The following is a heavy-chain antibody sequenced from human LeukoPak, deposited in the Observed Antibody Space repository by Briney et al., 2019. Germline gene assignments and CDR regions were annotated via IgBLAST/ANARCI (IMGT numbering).Heavy chain of an antibody. V-gene: IGHV3-23*01. CDR3: AKDLNGKFEAFDI. CDR2: ISGSGVST. Sequence: GGSLRLSCAASGHSFSTYAMSWVRQAPGKGLEWVSGISGSGVSTYYADSVKGRFTTSRENSKNPLYLQMNSLRAEDPAVYYCAKDLNGKFEAFDIWGQETLVTVSS. CDR1: GHSFSTYA. J-gene: IGHJ3*02.